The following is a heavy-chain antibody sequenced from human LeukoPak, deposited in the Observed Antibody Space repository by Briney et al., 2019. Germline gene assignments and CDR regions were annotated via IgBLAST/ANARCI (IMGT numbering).Heavy chain of an antibody. CDR3: ARHDSFIPF. CDR2: ISDSGRAT. Sequence: GGSLRLSCAASGFTFTDYTMSWVRQATGKGLEWVSGISDSGRATYYTDSVKGRCTISRDNSKNTVSLQMDNVTPEDTAVYFCARHDSFIPFWGQGALVTVSS. CDR1: GFTFTDYT. J-gene: IGHJ4*02. V-gene: IGHV3-23*01. D-gene: IGHD3-16*02.